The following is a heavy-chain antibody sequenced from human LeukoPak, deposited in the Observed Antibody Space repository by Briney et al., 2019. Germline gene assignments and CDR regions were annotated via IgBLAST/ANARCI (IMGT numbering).Heavy chain of an antibody. D-gene: IGHD3-10*01. J-gene: IGHJ3*02. CDR2: IKQDGSEK. Sequence: GGSLRLSRAASGFTFSNYWMTWVRQAPGKGLEWVANIKQDGSEKYYVDSVKGRFTISRDNAKNSVYLQMNILEAEDTAVYYCARDGDITLTGVIRGGDALEMWGRGTMVTVSS. V-gene: IGHV3-7*01. CDR1: GFTFSNYW. CDR3: ARDGDITLTGVIRGGDALEM.